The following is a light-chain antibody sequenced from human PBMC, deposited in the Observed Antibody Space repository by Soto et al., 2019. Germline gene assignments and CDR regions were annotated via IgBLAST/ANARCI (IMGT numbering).Light chain of an antibody. J-gene: IGKJ3*01. CDR3: QKYSSVPV. CDR2: AAS. Sequence: DIQMTQSPTSLSASAGDRVTITCRASQDIRNFVAWYQQKPGKAPKLLIYAASTLQSEVPSRFSGSGSGTDFTLTINSLQPEDVATYSCQKYSSVPVFGPGTKVEIK. CDR1: QDIRNF. V-gene: IGKV1-27*01.